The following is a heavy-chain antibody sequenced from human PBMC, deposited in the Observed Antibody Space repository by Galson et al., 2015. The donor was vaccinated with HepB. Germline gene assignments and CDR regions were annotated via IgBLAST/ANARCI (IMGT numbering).Heavy chain of an antibody. V-gene: IGHV3-48*01. J-gene: IGHJ4*02. CDR3: TRGDLITGTARIDY. D-gene: IGHD1-20*01. Sequence: SLRLSCAASGFTFSSYSMNWVRQTPGKGLEWVSYISGSGDTIYYADSVKGRFTISRDNAKNSMYLQMNSLRAEDTAVFHCTRGDLITGTARIDYWGQGTLVTVSS. CDR2: ISGSGDTI. CDR1: GFTFSSYS.